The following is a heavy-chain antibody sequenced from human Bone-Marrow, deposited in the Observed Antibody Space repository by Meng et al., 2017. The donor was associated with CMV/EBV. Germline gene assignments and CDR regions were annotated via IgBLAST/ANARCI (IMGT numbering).Heavy chain of an antibody. CDR1: GFTFSNSD. V-gene: IGHV3-30*02. D-gene: IGHD3-3*01. J-gene: IGHJ6*02. CDR2: IRYGGSNK. CDR3: AKDLEFSQYYDFWSGRYGMDV. Sequence: GGSLRLSCAASGFTFSNSDMNWVRQAPGKGLEWVAFIRYGGSNKYYADSVKGRFTISRDNSKTTLYLQMNSLRAEDTAVYYCAKDLEFSQYYDFWSGRYGMDVWGQGTTVTVSS.